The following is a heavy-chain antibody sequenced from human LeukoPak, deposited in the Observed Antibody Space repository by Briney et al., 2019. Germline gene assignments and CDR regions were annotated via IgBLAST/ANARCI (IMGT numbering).Heavy chain of an antibody. J-gene: IGHJ3*02. V-gene: IGHV1-3*03. CDR3: ARALDTAMAYDAFDI. CDR1: GYTFTSYA. CDR2: INAGNGNT. Sequence: ASVKVSCKASGYTFTSYAMHWVRQAPGQRLEWMGWINAGNGNTKYSQEFQGRVTITRDTSASTAYMELSSLRSEDMAVYYCARALDTAMAYDAFDIWGQGTMVTVSS. D-gene: IGHD5-18*01.